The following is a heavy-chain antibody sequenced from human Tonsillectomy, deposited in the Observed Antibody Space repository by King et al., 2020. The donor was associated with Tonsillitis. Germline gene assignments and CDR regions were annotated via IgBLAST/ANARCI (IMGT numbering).Heavy chain of an antibody. CDR2: ISHSGST. CDR3: ARDHDDFWSGAFDI. Sequence: VQLQESGPRLVKPSETLSLTCDVDVSINIGAHSWSWVRQPPGKGLEWIGYISHSGSTSYNPSLQSRVTISADRSKHQFSLNLESVTAADTAVYFCARDHDDFWSGAFDIWGQGTLVSVSS. D-gene: IGHD3-3*01. V-gene: IGHV4-30-2*01. CDR1: VSINIGAHS. J-gene: IGHJ3*02.